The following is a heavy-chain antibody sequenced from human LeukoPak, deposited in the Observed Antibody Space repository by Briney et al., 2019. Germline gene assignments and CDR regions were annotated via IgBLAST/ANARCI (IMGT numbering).Heavy chain of an antibody. J-gene: IGHJ4*02. CDR3: ARVWTIFGEPLGFDY. D-gene: IGHD3-3*01. V-gene: IGHV4-59*01. CDR1: GGSISSYY. CDR2: IYYSGST. Sequence: NPSETLSLTCTVSGGSISSYYWSWIRQPPGKGLEWIGYIYYSGSTNYNPSLKSRVTISVDTSKNQFSLKLSSVTAADTAVYYCARVWTIFGEPLGFDYWGQGTLVTVSS.